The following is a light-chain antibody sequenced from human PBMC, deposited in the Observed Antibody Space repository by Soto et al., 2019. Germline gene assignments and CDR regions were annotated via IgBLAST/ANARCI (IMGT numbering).Light chain of an antibody. Sequence: EIVLTQSPGTLSLAPGERGTLSCRASIRNLAWYQQKPGQAPRLLIYEASRRATGVPDRFSGSGSGTDFTLTISRLEPEDFAIYYCQQYPLAFGGGTRVEI. CDR1: IRN. CDR2: EAS. CDR3: QQYPLA. J-gene: IGKJ4*01. V-gene: IGKV3-20*01.